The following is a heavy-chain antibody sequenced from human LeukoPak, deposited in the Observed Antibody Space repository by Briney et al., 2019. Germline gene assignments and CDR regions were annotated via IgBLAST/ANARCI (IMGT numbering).Heavy chain of an antibody. J-gene: IGHJ4*02. Sequence: GRSLRLSCAASGFTFSSYGMHWVRQAPGKGLDWVAVICYDGSNRYYADSVKGRFTISRDNSKNTLYLQLNSLRAEDTAVYYCARGKREVLNTRVFDYWGQGTLVTVSS. CDR2: ICYDGSNR. V-gene: IGHV3-33*01. CDR3: ARGKREVLNTRVFDY. CDR1: GFTFSSYG. D-gene: IGHD1-26*01.